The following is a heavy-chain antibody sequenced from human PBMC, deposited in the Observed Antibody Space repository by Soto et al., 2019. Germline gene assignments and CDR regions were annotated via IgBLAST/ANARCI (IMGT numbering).Heavy chain of an antibody. D-gene: IGHD2-8*01. CDR2: IYHGGRT. Sequence: SETLSLTCTVSGDSVTNYFWSWMRQPPGKGLEWIGHIYHGGRTNYSPSLRSRVTKSLDSSKNQFSHNLSSVTAADTAVYFCARDPGYCTNGVCPIFDVWGQGLLVT. V-gene: IGHV4-59*02. CDR1: GDSVTNYF. J-gene: IGHJ4*02. CDR3: ARDPGYCTNGVCPIFDV.